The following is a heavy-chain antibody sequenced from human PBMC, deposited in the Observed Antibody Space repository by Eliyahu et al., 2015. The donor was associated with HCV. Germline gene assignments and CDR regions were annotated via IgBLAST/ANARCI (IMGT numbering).Heavy chain of an antibody. CDR2: IRGSGSSP. D-gene: IGHD1-26*01. V-gene: IGHV3-23*01. J-gene: IGHJ3*01. Sequence: EVQLLESGGALVQPGGSLRLSCAASGXTXXNYAMSWVRQXPRKGLEWVSAIRGSGSSPEYADSVKGRFTISRDNSKNTLYLQMNSLRAEDTAVYYCARDFTVGSASDGFDVWGQGTMVTVSS. CDR3: ARDFTVGSASDGFDV. CDR1: GXTXXNYA.